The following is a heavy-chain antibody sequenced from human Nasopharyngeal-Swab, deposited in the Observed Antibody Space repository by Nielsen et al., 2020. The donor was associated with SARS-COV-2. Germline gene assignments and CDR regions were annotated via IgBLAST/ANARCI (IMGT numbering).Heavy chain of an antibody. CDR3: AKGSPGQCSSVTCTGAMYFDH. CDR2: ISAGGST. CDR1: GFSTTTYG. J-gene: IGHJ4*02. V-gene: IGHV3-23*01. D-gene: IGHD2-2*01. Sequence: GGSLRLSCAASGFSTTTYGVSWVRQAPGKGLEGVSSISAGGSTYYADSAKGRFTISRDNSKNSLYLQLNSLRDEDTAVYYCAKGSPGQCSSVTCTGAMYFDHWGQGTLVTVSS.